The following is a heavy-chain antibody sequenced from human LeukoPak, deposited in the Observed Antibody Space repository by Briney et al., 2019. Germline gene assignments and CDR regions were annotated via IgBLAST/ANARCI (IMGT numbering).Heavy chain of an antibody. CDR1: GDSVSSNSAA. V-gene: IGHV6-1*01. D-gene: IGHD6-25*01. CDR3: ARSGGSTDLDY. CDR2: TYYRSTWYK. Sequence: QSGPRLVKPSQTLSLTCAISGDSVSSNSAAWNWIRQSPSRGLEWLGRTYYRSTWYKDYAVSVKSRLTINPDISKNQVFLQLSCVNAEVSVAYYCARSGGSTDLDYWGQGTLVTVSS. J-gene: IGHJ4*02.